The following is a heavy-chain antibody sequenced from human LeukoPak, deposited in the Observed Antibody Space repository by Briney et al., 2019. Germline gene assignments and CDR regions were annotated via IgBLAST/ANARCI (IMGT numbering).Heavy chain of an antibody. Sequence: SETLSLTCAVYGGSFSGYYWSWIRQPPGKGREGIGEINHSGSTNYNPSLKSRVTISVDTSKNQFSLKLSSVTAADTAVYYCARRQLVSAFDIWGQGTMVTVSS. CDR2: INHSGST. CDR3: ARRQLVSAFDI. D-gene: IGHD6-6*01. J-gene: IGHJ3*02. V-gene: IGHV4-34*01. CDR1: GGSFSGYY.